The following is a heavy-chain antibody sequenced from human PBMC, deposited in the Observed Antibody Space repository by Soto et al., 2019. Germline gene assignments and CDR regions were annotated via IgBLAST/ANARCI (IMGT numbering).Heavy chain of an antibody. CDR2: IYYSGST. CDR3: ARHVVPAANYFDY. D-gene: IGHD2-2*01. J-gene: IGHJ4*02. Sequence: SETLSLTCTVSGGSISNYYWSWIRQPPGKGLEWIAYIYYSGSTNYNPSLKSRVTMSLDTSKNHFSLKLSSVTAADTAVYYCARHVVPAANYFDYWGQGTLVTVSS. V-gene: IGHV4-59*08. CDR1: GGSISNYY.